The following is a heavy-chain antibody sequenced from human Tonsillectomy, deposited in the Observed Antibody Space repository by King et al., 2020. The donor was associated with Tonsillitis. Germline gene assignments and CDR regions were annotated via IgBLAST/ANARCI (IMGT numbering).Heavy chain of an antibody. CDR3: ARVSTSVDHSGYDYPYYFDY. CDR1: GGPISSYY. Sequence: VQLQESGPGLVKPSETLSPTCTVPGGPISSYYWSWIRQPPGKGLEWSGYIYYSGSTNYNPSLKSRVTISVDTSKNQFSVKLSSVIAADTAVYYCARVSTSVDHSGYDYPYYFDYWGQGTLVTVSS. V-gene: IGHV4-59*01. CDR2: IYYSGST. J-gene: IGHJ4*02. D-gene: IGHD5-12*01.